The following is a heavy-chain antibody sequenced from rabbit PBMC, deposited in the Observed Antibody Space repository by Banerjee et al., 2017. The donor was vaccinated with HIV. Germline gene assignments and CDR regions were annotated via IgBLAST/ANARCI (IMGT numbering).Heavy chain of an antibody. CDR3: ARSCAGYAGYGYDYYFNL. D-gene: IGHD6-1*01. CDR2: IYAGSSGST. Sequence: QSLEESGGDLVKPGASLTLTCTASGFSFSSSYYMCWVRQAPGKGLEWIACIYAGSSGSTYYASWAKGRFTISKASSTTVTLQMTSLTAADTATYFCARSCAGYAGYGYDYYFNLWGPGTLVTVS. J-gene: IGHJ4*01. V-gene: IGHV1S40*01. CDR1: GFSFSSSYY.